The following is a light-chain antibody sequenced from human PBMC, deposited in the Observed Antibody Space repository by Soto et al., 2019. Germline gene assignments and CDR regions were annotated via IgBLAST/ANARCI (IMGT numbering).Light chain of an antibody. V-gene: IGLV3-21*04. Sequence: SSELTQPPSVSVAPGKTARIPCGGNNIGSKSVHWYQQKPGQAPVLVIYYDSDRPSGIPERFSGSNSGNTATLTISRVEAGDEADYYCQVWDSSSERVVFGGGTKLTVL. CDR2: YDS. CDR3: QVWDSSSERVV. CDR1: NIGSKS. J-gene: IGLJ2*01.